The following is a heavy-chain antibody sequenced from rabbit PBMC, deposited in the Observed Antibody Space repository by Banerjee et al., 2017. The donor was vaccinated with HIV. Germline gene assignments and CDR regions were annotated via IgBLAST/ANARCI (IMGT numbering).Heavy chain of an antibody. CDR2: IDAGSSGGT. CDR1: GFSFSSSHW. CDR3: ARDLAGVIGWNFNF. V-gene: IGHV1S45*01. Sequence: QEQLEESGGDLVKPEGSLTLTCTASGFSFSSSHWICWVRQAPGKGLEWIACIDAGSSGGTDYASWAKGRFTISKTSSTTVTLQMTSLTAADTATYFCARDLAGVIGWNFNFWGPGTLVTVS. D-gene: IGHD4-1*01. J-gene: IGHJ6*01.